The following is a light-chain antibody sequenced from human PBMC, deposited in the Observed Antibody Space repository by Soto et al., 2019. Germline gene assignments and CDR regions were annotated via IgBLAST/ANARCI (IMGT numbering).Light chain of an antibody. V-gene: IGKV1-5*03. J-gene: IGKJ1*01. Sequence: IQMTQSPSTLSGSVGHRVTITYRASQTISSWLAWYQQKPGKATKLLIYKASTLKSGVPSRFSGSGSGTEFTLTISSLQPDDFATYYCKHYNSYSEAFGEGTKVDIK. CDR1: QTISSW. CDR2: KAS. CDR3: KHYNSYSEA.